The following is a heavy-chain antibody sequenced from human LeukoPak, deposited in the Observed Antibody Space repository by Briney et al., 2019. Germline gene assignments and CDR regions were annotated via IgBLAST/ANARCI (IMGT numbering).Heavy chain of an antibody. CDR3: AKEGGGSYYVTWFDP. CDR2: ISGSGGST. V-gene: IGHV3-23*01. J-gene: IGHJ5*02. Sequence: GGSLRLSCAASGFTFSSYAMSWVRQAPGKGLEWVSAISGSGGSTYFADSVKGRFTISRDNSKNTLYLQMNSLRAEDTAVYYCAKEGGGSYYVTWFDPWGQGTLVTVSS. D-gene: IGHD1-26*01. CDR1: GFTFSSYA.